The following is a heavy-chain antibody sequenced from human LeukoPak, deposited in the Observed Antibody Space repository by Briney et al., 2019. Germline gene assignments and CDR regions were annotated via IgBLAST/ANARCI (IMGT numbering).Heavy chain of an antibody. J-gene: IGHJ5*02. CDR3: ARTPQGGSGSPENNWFDP. V-gene: IGHV1-69*05. CDR1: GGTFSSYA. Sequence: SVKVSCKASGGTFSSYAISWVRQAPGQGLEWMGGIIPIFGTANYAQKFQGRVTITTDESTSTAYMELSSLRSEDTAVYYCARTPQGGSGSPENNWFDPWGQGTLVTVSS. CDR2: IIPIFGTA. D-gene: IGHD3-10*01.